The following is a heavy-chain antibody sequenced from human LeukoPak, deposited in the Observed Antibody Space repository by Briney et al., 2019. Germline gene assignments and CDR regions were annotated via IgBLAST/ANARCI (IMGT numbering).Heavy chain of an antibody. CDR2: IYYSGST. D-gene: IGHD3-22*01. J-gene: IGHJ4*02. V-gene: IGHV4-39*01. CDR3: ARRFTMIVVIPEDYFGY. CDR1: GGSISSSSYY. Sequence: KPSETLSLTCTVSGGSISSSSYYWGWIRQPPGKGLEWIGSIYYSGSTYYNPSLKSRVTISVDTSKNQFSLKLSSVTAADTAVYYCARRFTMIVVIPEDYFGYWGQGTLVTVSS.